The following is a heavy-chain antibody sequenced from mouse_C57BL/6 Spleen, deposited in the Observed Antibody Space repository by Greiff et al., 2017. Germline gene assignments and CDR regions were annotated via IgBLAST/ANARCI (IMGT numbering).Heavy chain of an antibody. CDR1: GFNIKDDY. CDR3: TTGGSSPWYFDV. D-gene: IGHD1-1*01. V-gene: IGHV14-4*01. CDR2: IDPENGDT. Sequence: EVQLQQSGAELVRPGASVKLSCTASGFNIKDDYMHWVKQRPEQGLEWIGWIDPENGDTEYASKFQGKATITADTSSNTAYLQLSSLTSEDTAVYYCTTGGSSPWYFDVWGTGTTVTVSS. J-gene: IGHJ1*03.